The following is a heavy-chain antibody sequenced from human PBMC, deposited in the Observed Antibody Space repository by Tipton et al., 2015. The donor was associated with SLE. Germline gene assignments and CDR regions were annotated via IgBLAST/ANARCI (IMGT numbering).Heavy chain of an antibody. V-gene: IGHV1-18*01. J-gene: IGHJ4*02. CDR3: AIAVAGTLFFDY. D-gene: IGHD6-19*01. CDR2: ISAYSGNT. CDR1: GYTFTTYG. Sequence: QLVQSGVEVKKPGASVRASCKASGYTFTTYGISWVRQAPGQGLEWMGWISAYSGNTDYAQILQGRVTMTTDTSTSTAYMELKSLRSEDTAAYYCAIAVAGTLFFDYWGQGTLVTVSS.